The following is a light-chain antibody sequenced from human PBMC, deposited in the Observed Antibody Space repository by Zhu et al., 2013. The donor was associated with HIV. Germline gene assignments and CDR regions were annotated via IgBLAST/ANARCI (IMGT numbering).Light chain of an antibody. CDR2: DDR. Sequence: SLVLTQPPSVSVAPGKTASITCGGDNIGSKSVHWYQQKPGQAPVPAVYDDRVRPSGIPERFSGSKSGNTATLTISRVEVGDEADYYCQVWDSGTDHYVFGAGTKVTVL. CDR3: QVWDSGTDHYV. CDR1: NIGSKS. V-gene: IGLV3-21*03. J-gene: IGLJ1*01.